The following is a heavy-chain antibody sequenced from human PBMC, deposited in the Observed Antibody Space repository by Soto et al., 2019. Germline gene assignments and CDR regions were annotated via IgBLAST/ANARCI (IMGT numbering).Heavy chain of an antibody. Sequence: ASVKVSCKASGYTFTGYYMHWVRQAPGQGLEWMGWINPNSGGTNYAQKFQGRVTMTRDTSISTAYMELSRLRSDDTAVYYCATPLISSAYYFDAFDIWGQGTMLTVSS. CDR1: GYTFTGYY. J-gene: IGHJ3*02. CDR3: ATPLISSAYYFDAFDI. CDR2: INPNSGGT. V-gene: IGHV1-2*02. D-gene: IGHD3-22*01.